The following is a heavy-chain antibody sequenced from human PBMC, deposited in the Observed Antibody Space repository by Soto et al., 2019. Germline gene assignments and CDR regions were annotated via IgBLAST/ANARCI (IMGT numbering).Heavy chain of an antibody. J-gene: IGHJ6*02. CDR2: IYYSGST. V-gene: IGHV4-31*03. Sequence: SETLSLTCTVSGGSISSGGYYWSWIRQHPGKGLEWIGYIYYSGSTYYNPSLKSRVTISVDTSKDQFSLKLSSVTAADTAVYYCASYCSSTSCYTPRKGYYGMDVWGQGTTVTVSS. CDR3: ASYCSSTSCYTPRKGYYGMDV. D-gene: IGHD2-2*02. CDR1: GGSISSGGYY.